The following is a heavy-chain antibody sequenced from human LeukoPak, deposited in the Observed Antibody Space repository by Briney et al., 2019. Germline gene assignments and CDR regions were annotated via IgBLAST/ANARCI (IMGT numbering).Heavy chain of an antibody. D-gene: IGHD3-9*01. J-gene: IGHJ4*02. CDR2: IVVGSGNT. CDR1: GFTFTSSA. Sequence: SVKVSCKASGFTFTSSAMQWVRQARGQRLEWIGWIVVGSGNTNYAQKFQERVTITRDMSTSTAYMELSSLRSEDTAVCYCARPFRYFDASGYWGQGTLVTVSS. CDR3: ARPFRYFDASGY. V-gene: IGHV1-58*02.